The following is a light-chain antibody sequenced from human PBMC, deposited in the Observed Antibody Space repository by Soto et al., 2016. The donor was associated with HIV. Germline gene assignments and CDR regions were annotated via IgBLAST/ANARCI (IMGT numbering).Light chain of an antibody. Sequence: SYELAQPPSVSVSPGQTASITCSGDTLPKQYAYWYQQKPGQAPALVIYKDSERPSGIPERFSGSSSGTTVTLTISGVQAEDEADYYCQSADSSGTYVLFGGGTKLTVL. CDR2: KDS. CDR3: QSADSSGTYVL. J-gene: IGLJ2*01. CDR1: TLPKQY. V-gene: IGLV3-25*03.